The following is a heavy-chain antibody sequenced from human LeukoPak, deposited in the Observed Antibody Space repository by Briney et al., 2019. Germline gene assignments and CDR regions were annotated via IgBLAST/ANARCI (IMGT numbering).Heavy chain of an antibody. CDR1: GYTFTGYY. Sequence: ASVKVSCKASGYTFTGYYMQWVRQAPGQGLEWMGWINPNSGGTNYAQKFQGRVTMTRDTSISTAYMELSRLRSDDTAVYYCARGAVAGPYYYYYMDVWGKGTTVTVSS. D-gene: IGHD6-19*01. CDR3: ARGAVAGPYYYYYMDV. V-gene: IGHV1-2*02. CDR2: INPNSGGT. J-gene: IGHJ6*03.